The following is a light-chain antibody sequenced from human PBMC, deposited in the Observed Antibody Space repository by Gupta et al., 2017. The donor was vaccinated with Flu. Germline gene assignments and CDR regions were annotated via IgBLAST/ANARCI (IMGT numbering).Light chain of an antibody. Sequence: QKVTTSCSGRSSNIGNNFVSWYQQFPGTAPKLLIYDNNKRTSGIPDRFSGSKSGSSATLGITGLQTGDEADYYCGTGDSSLRGVFGGGTKLTVL. J-gene: IGLJ3*02. CDR1: SSNIGNNF. CDR2: DNN. CDR3: GTGDSSLRGV. V-gene: IGLV1-51*01.